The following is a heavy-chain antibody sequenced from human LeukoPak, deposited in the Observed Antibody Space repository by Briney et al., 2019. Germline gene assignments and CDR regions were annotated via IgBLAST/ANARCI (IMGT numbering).Heavy chain of an antibody. V-gene: IGHV4-34*01. Sequence: SETLSLTCAVYGGSFSGYYWSWIRQPPGKGLEWIGEMNHSGSTNYNPSLKSRVTISVDTSNNQFSLKLSSVTAADTAVSYCARSDSSGYYYDYWVERTMVTVSS. CDR1: GGSFSGYY. CDR2: MNHSGST. D-gene: IGHD3-22*01. CDR3: ARSDSSGYYYDY. J-gene: IGHJ4*02.